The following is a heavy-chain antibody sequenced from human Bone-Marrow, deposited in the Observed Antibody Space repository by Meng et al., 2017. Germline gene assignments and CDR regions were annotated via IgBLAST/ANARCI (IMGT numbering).Heavy chain of an antibody. CDR1: GGSISSSSYY. V-gene: IGHV4-39*07. D-gene: IGHD6-19*01. Sequence: SETLSLTCTVPGGSISSSSYYWGWIRQPPGKGLEWIGGTDYSGSTYYNPPLKSRVTISVDTSKNQFSLKLSSVTAADTAVYYCAREGGIAGAGPGSEDAFDIWGQGTLVTVSS. CDR3: AREGGIAGAGPGSEDAFDI. CDR2: TDYSGST. J-gene: IGHJ3*02.